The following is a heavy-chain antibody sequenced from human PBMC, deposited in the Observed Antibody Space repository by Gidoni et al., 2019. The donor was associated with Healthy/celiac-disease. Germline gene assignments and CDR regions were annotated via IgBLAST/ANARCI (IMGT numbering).Heavy chain of an antibody. CDR2: ISSSSSYI. CDR1: AFTFISYR. V-gene: IGHV3-21*01. CDR3: ARDQGYDFWSGYTNWFDP. Sequence: EVQLVESGGGLVKPGGSLRLSCAASAFTFISYRRNWVRQAPGKGLEWVSSISSSSSYIYYADSVKGRFTIARDNAKNSLYLQMNSLRAEDTAVYYCARDQGYDFWSGYTNWFDPWGQGTLVTVSS. D-gene: IGHD3-3*01. J-gene: IGHJ5*02.